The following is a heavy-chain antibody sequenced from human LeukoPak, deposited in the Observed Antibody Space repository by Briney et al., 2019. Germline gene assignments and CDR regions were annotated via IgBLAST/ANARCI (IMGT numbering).Heavy chain of an antibody. CDR1: GRSISSSSYD. J-gene: IGHJ5*02. CDR3: ARRGYGDPFDP. V-gene: IGHV4-39*01. Sequence: PSETLSLTCTVSGRSISSSSYDWGWIRRPRGKGQEWLGSIYYSGSTYYNPSLKSRDTIAVDTSKNQSSLKLSSVPAPDTPVYYCARRGYGDPFDPWGQGTLVTVSS. CDR2: IYYSGST. D-gene: IGHD4-17*01.